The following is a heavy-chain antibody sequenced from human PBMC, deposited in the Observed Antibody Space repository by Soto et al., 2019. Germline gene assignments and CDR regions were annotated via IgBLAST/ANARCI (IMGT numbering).Heavy chain of an antibody. Sequence: GGSLRLSCAASGFTFSTYSMNWARQAPGKGLEWIAYISIGSTTIFYADSVKGRSTISRDNAKSSLYLQMNSLRDEDTAVYYCARDNGMAGSFDPWGQGTLVTVSS. J-gene: IGHJ5*02. CDR1: GFTFSTYS. D-gene: IGHD2-8*01. CDR3: ARDNGMAGSFDP. CDR2: ISIGSTTI. V-gene: IGHV3-48*02.